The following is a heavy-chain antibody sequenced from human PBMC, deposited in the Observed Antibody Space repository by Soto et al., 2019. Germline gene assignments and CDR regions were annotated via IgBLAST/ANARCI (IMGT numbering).Heavy chain of an antibody. V-gene: IGHV1-46*03. Sequence: ASVEVSCKASGYSFTNYYIHWVRQAPGQGLEWMGIINLSADRTSYAQKFQGRFTVTTDTSTSTVYMELGSLRSEDTAVYYCVRDPSSGYRSFDYWGQGTLVTVSS. J-gene: IGHJ4*02. CDR1: GYSFTNYY. CDR3: VRDPSSGYRSFDY. CDR2: INLSADRT. D-gene: IGHD3-22*01.